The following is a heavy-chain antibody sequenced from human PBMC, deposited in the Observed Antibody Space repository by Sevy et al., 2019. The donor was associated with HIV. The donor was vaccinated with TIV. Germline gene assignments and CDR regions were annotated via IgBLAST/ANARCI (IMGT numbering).Heavy chain of an antibody. CDR3: ATLDFWSDYPLYGIDV. CDR1: GYTLSKLS. J-gene: IGHJ6*02. CDR2: FDPEDGET. D-gene: IGHD3-3*01. V-gene: IGHV1-24*01. Sequence: GESLKNSCMVSGYTLSKLSVHWVRQAPGKGPEWMGGFDPEDGETIYAQKFQGRVTMTEDTSTDTAYMELSSLRSEDTAVFYCATLDFWSDYPLYGIDVRGQGTTVTVSS.